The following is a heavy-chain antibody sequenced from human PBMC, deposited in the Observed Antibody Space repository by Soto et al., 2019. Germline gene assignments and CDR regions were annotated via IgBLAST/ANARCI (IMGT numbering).Heavy chain of an antibody. CDR1: GLTFSRSW. J-gene: IGHJ4*02. CDR2: IKEDGSEE. CDR3: ARDLGYQTLDH. V-gene: IGHV3-7*01. Sequence: EVHLVESGGGLVQPGGSLRLSCAASGLTFSRSWMSWARQAPGKGLQWVANIKEDGSEEYYLDSVKGRFTISRDNAKKSLSRQMKRLTAENAAVYYCARDLGYQTLDHWGQGTLVTVSS. D-gene: IGHD6-25*01.